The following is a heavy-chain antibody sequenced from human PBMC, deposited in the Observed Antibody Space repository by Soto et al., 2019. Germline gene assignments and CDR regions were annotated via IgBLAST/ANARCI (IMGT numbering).Heavy chain of an antibody. CDR3: VRHSGPNETQTYYDFWSGYQPLYYYYYYYMDV. CDR2: IYYSGST. V-gene: IGHV4-39*01. Sequence: SETLSLTCTVSGGSISSSSYYWGWIRQPPGKGLEWIGSIYYSGSTYYNPSLKSRVTISVDTSKNQFSLKLSSVTAADTAVYYCVRHSGPNETQTYYDFWSGYQPLYYYYYYYMDVWGKGTTVTVSS. D-gene: IGHD3-3*01. CDR1: GGSISSSSYY. J-gene: IGHJ6*03.